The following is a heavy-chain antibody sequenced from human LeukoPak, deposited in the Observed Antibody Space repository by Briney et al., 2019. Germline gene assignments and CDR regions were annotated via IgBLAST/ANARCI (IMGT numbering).Heavy chain of an antibody. CDR3: ARDSLRGNYFDY. Sequence: PGGSLRLSCAASGLTVSSSYMSWVRQAPGKGLEWVSSISSSSSYIYYADSVKGRFTISRDNAKNSLYLQMNSLRAEDTAVYYCARDSLRGNYFDYWGQGTLVTVSS. V-gene: IGHV3-21*01. CDR2: ISSSSSYI. J-gene: IGHJ4*02. CDR1: GLTVSSSY.